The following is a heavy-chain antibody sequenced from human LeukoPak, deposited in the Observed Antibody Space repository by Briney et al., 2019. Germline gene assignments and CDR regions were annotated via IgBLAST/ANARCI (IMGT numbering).Heavy chain of an antibody. Sequence: GGSLRLSCAASGFTFSSYGMTWVRQAPGKGLEWVPYTIGSGSTTYYADSVKGRFTISRDNAKNSLYLQMNSLRAEDTAVYYCARRNSSGSPYYYYYGMDVWGQGTTVTVSS. CDR1: GFTFSSYG. CDR2: TIGSGSTT. J-gene: IGHJ6*02. V-gene: IGHV3-48*01. D-gene: IGHD3-22*01. CDR3: ARRNSSGSPYYYYYGMDV.